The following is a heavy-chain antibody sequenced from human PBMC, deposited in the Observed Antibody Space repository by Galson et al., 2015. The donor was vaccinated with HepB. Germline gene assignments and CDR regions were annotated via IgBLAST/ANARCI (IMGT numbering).Heavy chain of an antibody. D-gene: IGHD3-9*01. CDR3: ATGPIPYYDILTGHYFDY. J-gene: IGHJ4*02. V-gene: IGHV1-24*01. CDR2: FDPEDGET. Sequence: SVKVSCKVSGYTLTELSMHWVRQAPGKGLEWMGGFDPEDGETIYARKFQGRVTMTEDTSTDTAYMELSSLRSEDTAVYYCATGPIPYYDILTGHYFDYWGQGTLVTVSS. CDR1: GYTLTELS.